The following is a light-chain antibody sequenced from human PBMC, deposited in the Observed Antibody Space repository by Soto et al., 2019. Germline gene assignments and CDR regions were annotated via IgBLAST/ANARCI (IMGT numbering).Light chain of an antibody. V-gene: IGKV3-15*01. Sequence: EIVVTQSPATLSVSPGERATLSCRAIQSVSGNLAWYQQRRGQAPRPLIFGASTRASGIPARFSGSGSGTEFTLTISSLEPEDFAVYYCQQRSNWPPRITFGQGTRLEIK. CDR1: QSVSGN. CDR2: GAS. CDR3: QQRSNWPPRIT. J-gene: IGKJ5*01.